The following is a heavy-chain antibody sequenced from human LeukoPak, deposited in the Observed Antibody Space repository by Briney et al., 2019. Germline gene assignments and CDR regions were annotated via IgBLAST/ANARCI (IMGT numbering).Heavy chain of an antibody. CDR2: IYSGTT. V-gene: IGHV4-39*07. D-gene: IGHD5-24*01. J-gene: IGHJ6*03. CDR3: ARGRRDGYTLYYMDV. Sequence: PSETLSLTCTVSGGSISSYYWGWIRQPPGKGLEWIGSIYSGTTHYNPSLQSRVTISTDTSKNQFSLKLSSVTAADTAVYYCARGRRDGYTLYYMDVWGKGTKVTVSS. CDR1: GGSISSYY.